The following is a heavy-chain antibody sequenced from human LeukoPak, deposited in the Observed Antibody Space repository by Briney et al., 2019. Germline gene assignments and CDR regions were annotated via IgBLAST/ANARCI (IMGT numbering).Heavy chain of an antibody. CDR3: ANLERSQYDDYGYFDY. V-gene: IGHV1-69*13. J-gene: IGHJ4*02. Sequence: ASVKVSCKASGGTFSSYAISWVRQAPGQGLEWMGGIIPIFGTANYAQKFQGRVTITADESTSTAYMELSSLRSEDTAVYYCANLERSQYDDYGYFDYWGQGTLVTVSS. D-gene: IGHD4-17*01. CDR1: GGTFSSYA. CDR2: IIPIFGTA.